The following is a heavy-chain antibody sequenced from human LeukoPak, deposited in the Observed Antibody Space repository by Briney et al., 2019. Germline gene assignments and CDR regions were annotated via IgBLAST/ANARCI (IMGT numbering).Heavy chain of an antibody. CDR1: GYSFTSYW. V-gene: IGHV5-51*01. D-gene: IGHD3-22*01. Sequence: GESLKISCKGSGYSFTSYWIGWVRQMPGKGLEWMGIIYPGHSDTRYSPSFQGQVTISADKSISTAYLQWSSLKASDTAMYYCARPYYDSSGYYDAFDIWGQGTMVTVSS. J-gene: IGHJ3*02. CDR3: ARPYYDSSGYYDAFDI. CDR2: IYPGHSDT.